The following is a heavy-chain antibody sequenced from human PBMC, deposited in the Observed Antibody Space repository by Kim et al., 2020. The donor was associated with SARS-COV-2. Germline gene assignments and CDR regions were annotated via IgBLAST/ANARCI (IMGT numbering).Heavy chain of an antibody. CDR1: GGSISSSSYY. Sequence: SETLSLTCTVSGGSISSSSYYWGWIRQPPGKGLEWIGSIYYRGSTYYNPSLKSRVTISVDTSKNQFSLKLSSVTAADTAVYYCARHGGGSIVLVVNAAYFDYWGQGTLVTVSS. CDR3: ARHGGGSIVLVVNAAYFDY. CDR2: IYYRGST. D-gene: IGHD2-8*02. J-gene: IGHJ4*02. V-gene: IGHV4-39*01.